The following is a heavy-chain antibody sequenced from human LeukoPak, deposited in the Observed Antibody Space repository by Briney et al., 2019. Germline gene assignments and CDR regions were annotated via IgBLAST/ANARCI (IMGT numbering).Heavy chain of an antibody. V-gene: IGHV3-21*01. D-gene: IGHD2-15*01. CDR3: ASDYCSGSSCYFFDY. CDR2: ISRSSDYI. J-gene: IGHJ4*02. CDR1: GFTFNTSK. Sequence: AGGSLRLSCCASGFTFNTSKMMTVLQDPPKGVQWVSSISRSSDYIYYDDSLKGRVTFSIYKAKNSVYLQTISLRAEDTAVYSCASDYCSGSSCYFFDYWGQGTLVTVSS.